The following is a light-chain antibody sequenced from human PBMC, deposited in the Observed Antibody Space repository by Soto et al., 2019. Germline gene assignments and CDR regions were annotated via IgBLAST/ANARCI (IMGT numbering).Light chain of an antibody. CDR2: EVS. CDR3: SSDTSSSAVV. Sequence: QSALTQPASVSGSPGQSITISCTGTSSDVGGYNYVSWYQQHPGKAPKLMIYEVSNRPSGVSNRFSGSKSGNTASLTISGLQAEDEADYYCSSDTSSSAVVFGGGTKGTVL. V-gene: IGLV2-14*01. J-gene: IGLJ2*01. CDR1: SSDVGGYNY.